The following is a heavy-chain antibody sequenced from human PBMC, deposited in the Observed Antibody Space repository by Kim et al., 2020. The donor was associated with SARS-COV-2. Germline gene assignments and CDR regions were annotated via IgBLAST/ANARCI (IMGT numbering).Heavy chain of an antibody. J-gene: IGHJ4*02. CDR3: RARIIVQVPGAIRENYFDA. CDR1: GFSFTYAW. CDR2: IKSKGDGATT. D-gene: IGHD2-2*01. Sequence: GGSLRLSCAASGFSFTYAWMTWVRQAPGKGLEWVGRIKSKGDGATTDYSAPVKGRFTISRDDSENKVYLEMKSLSTEDTGVYHCRARIIVQVPGAIRENYFDAWGQGTLVTVSS. V-gene: IGHV3-15*01.